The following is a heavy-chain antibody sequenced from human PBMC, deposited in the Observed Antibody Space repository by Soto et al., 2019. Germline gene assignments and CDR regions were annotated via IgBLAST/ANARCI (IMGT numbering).Heavy chain of an antibody. V-gene: IGHV2-5*01. CDR2: IDWTDDK. J-gene: IGHJ4*02. Sequence: QITLKESGPTLVKPTQTLTLTCTFSGFSLSTSGVGVGWIRQPPGKALEWLALIDWTDDKRYSPSLKSSLTITQDTSKNQVVLTLTNMDPVDTATYYCARRPSMNAVTTYNFDYWRQGTLVTVTS. CDR1: GFSLSTSGVG. CDR3: ARRPSMNAVTTYNFDY. D-gene: IGHD4-17*01.